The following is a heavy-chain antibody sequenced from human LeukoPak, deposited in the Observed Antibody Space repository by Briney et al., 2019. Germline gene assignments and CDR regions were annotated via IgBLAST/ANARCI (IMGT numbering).Heavy chain of an antibody. CDR3: ARRRRIYAYYFDY. CDR1: VHSISSYY. J-gene: IGHJ4*02. V-gene: IGHV4-4*07. Sequence: KTSETLSLTCTVSVHSISSYYWNWIRQSTGRGLEWIRRIYTSGSTNYNHSLKSRVTMSVDTSKNQFSLKLSSVTAADTAVYYCARRRRIYAYYFDYWGQGTLVTVSS. D-gene: IGHD3-16*01. CDR2: IYTSGST.